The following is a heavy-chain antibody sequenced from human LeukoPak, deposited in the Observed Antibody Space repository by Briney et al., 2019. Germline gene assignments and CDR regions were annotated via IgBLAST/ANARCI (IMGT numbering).Heavy chain of an antibody. CDR3: ARDSSVYYYGSGRSGWFDR. V-gene: IGHV3-48*03. J-gene: IGHJ5*02. CDR2: ISSSGSNI. Sequence: GGSLRLSRAPSGFTFSRYEMNWVRQAPGKGLAWVPYISSSGSNIYYADSVKGRFTISRDNAKNSLYLQMNSLRAEDTAVYYCARDSSVYYYGSGRSGWFDRWGQGTLVTVSS. D-gene: IGHD3-10*01. CDR1: GFTFSRYE.